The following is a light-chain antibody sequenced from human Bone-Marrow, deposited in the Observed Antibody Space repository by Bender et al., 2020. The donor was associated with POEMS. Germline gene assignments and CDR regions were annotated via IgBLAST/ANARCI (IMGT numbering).Light chain of an antibody. J-gene: IGLJ3*02. CDR2: SDD. V-gene: IGLV1-36*01. Sequence: QSVVTQPPSLSEAPRQRVTISCSGSSSNIGNHGVNWYQQLPGEAPKLLIYSDDLLTPGVSDRFSASKSGTSPSLAISELHAADQALYYCSAWDDSLSGWVFGGGTKLTVL. CDR1: SSNIGNHG. CDR3: SAWDDSLSGWV.